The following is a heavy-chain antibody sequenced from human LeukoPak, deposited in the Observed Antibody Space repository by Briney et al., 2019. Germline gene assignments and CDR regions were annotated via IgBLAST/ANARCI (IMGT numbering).Heavy chain of an antibody. V-gene: IGHV5-51*01. Sequence: GESLKISCKGSGYSFTSYWIGWVRKMPRKGLEWKGIIYPGDSDTRYSPSFQGQVTISPDKSISTAYLQWSSLKAADTAIYYCARRGYSYGSPFDYWGQGTLVTVSS. D-gene: IGHD5-18*01. J-gene: IGHJ4*02. CDR3: ARRGYSYGSPFDY. CDR1: GYSFTSYW. CDR2: IYPGDSDT.